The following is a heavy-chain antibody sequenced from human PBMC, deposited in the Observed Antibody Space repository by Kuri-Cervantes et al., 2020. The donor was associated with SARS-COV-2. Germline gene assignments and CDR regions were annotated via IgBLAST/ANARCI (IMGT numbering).Heavy chain of an antibody. CDR3: AKRSGSYFDY. V-gene: IGHV3-23*01. CDR2: ISGSGGST. Sequence: ETLSLTCAASGFTFSSYAMSWVRQAPGKGLEWVSAISGSGGSTYYADSVKGRFTISRDNSKNTLYLQMNSLRAEDTAVYYCAKRSGSYFDYWGQGTLVTVSS. D-gene: IGHD1-26*01. CDR1: GFTFSSYA. J-gene: IGHJ4*02.